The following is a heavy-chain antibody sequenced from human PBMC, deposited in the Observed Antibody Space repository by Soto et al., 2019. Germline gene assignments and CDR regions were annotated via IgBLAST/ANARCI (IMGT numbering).Heavy chain of an antibody. V-gene: IGHV4-39*01. Sequence: QLQLQESGPGLVKPSETLSLTCTVSGGSISSSSYYWGWIRQPPGKGLEWIGSIYYRGSTYYNPSLKSRVTISVDTSKNQFSLTLSSVTAADTAVYYCARLGSTRGAPSDYWGQGTLVIVSS. CDR3: ARLGSTRGAPSDY. CDR1: GGSISSSSYY. J-gene: IGHJ4*02. D-gene: IGHD6-13*01. CDR2: IYYRGST.